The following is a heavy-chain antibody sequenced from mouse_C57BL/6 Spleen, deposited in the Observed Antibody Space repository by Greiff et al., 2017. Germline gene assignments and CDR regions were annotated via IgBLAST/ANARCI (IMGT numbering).Heavy chain of an antibody. CDR3: ARSGSDYFDD. CDR1: GYTFTSYW. J-gene: IGHJ2*01. CDR2: IHTNSGST. Sequence: QVQLQQPGAELVKPGASVKLSCKASGYTFTSYWMHWVKQRPGQGLEWIGMIHTNSGSTNYNEKFKSKATLTVDKSSSTAYMQLSSLTSEDSAVYYCARSGSDYFDDWGQGTTLTVSS. D-gene: IGHD1-1*01. V-gene: IGHV1-64*01.